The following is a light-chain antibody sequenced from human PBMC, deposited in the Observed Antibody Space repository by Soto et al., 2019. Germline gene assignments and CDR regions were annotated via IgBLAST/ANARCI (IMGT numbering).Light chain of an antibody. Sequence: EIVLTQSPGTLSLSPGERATLSCRAGQSVSSSYLAWYQQRPGQPPKLLIFGASSRATGIPARFSGSGSGTDFTLIINRLQPEDFALYFCQHYGRGSPIAFGLGTRLEIK. CDR3: QHYGRGSPIA. CDR1: QSVSSSY. J-gene: IGKJ5*01. V-gene: IGKV3-20*01. CDR2: GAS.